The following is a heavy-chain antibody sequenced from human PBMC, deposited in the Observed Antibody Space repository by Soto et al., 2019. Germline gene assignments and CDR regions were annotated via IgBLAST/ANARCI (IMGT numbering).Heavy chain of an antibody. Sequence: QITLKESGPPLVKPTQTLTLTCTFSGFSLSTSGVGVGWIRQPPGKALEWLALIYWDDDKRYSPSLKSRLTITKDPSKNQVVLTMTKMDPVDTATYSCTHTGGGYAVMGAFDYWGQGTLVTVSS. D-gene: IGHD3-16*01. V-gene: IGHV2-5*02. CDR3: THTGGGYAVMGAFDY. CDR2: IYWDDDK. CDR1: GFSLSTSGVG. J-gene: IGHJ4*02.